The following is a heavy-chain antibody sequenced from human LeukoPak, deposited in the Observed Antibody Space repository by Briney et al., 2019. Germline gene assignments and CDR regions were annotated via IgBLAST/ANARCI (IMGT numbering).Heavy chain of an antibody. CDR1: GFTFSGFW. D-gene: IGHD2-2*01. CDR2: INSDGSEG. Sequence: PGGSLRLSCAVSGFTFSGFWMSWSRQAPGKGLEWVASINSDGSEGYYADVVKGRFTISRDNAKNSLYLQMNSLRAEDTAVYYCARDLNGYCSSTSCYANYYYGMDVWGQGTTVTVSS. CDR3: ARDLNGYCSSTSCYANYYYGMDV. V-gene: IGHV3-7*01. J-gene: IGHJ6*02.